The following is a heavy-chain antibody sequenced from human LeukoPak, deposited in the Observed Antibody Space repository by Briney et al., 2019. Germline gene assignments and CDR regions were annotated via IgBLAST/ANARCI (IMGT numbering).Heavy chain of an antibody. V-gene: IGHV1-3*01. Sequence: ASVKVSCKASGYTFTSYAMHWVRQAPGQRLEWMGWINAGNGNTKYSQKFQGRVTITRDTSASTAYMELSSLRSEDTAVYYCARDSGHQLRYFDWSLDYWGQGTLVTVSS. CDR1: GYTFTSYA. J-gene: IGHJ4*02. CDR2: INAGNGNT. D-gene: IGHD3-9*01. CDR3: ARDSGHQLRYFDWSLDY.